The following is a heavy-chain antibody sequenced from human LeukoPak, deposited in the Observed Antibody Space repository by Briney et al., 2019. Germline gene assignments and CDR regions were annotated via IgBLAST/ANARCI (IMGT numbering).Heavy chain of an antibody. Sequence: SETLSLTCTVSGGSVTSGSNYWSWIRQPPGKGLEWIGYIYYSGSTSYNPSLKSRVTISVDTSKNQFSLNLSSVTAADTAVYYCARTEYSFGHFVYWGQGTLVTVSS. CDR3: ARTEYSFGHFVY. V-gene: IGHV4-61*01. CDR1: GGSVTSGSNY. CDR2: IYYSGST. D-gene: IGHD5-18*01. J-gene: IGHJ4*02.